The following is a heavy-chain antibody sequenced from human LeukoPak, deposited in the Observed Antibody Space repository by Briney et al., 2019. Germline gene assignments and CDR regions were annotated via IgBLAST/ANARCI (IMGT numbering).Heavy chain of an antibody. CDR1: GFTFDDYA. CDR2: ISWNSGSI. V-gene: IGHV3-9*01. D-gene: IGHD6-19*01. Sequence: PGGSLRLSCAASGFTFDDYAMHWVRQAPGKGLERVSGISWNSGSIGYADSVKGRFTISRDNAKNSLYLQMNSLRAEDTALYYCAKDISSGWYRGVFDYWGQGTLVTVSS. CDR3: AKDISSGWYRGVFDY. J-gene: IGHJ4*02.